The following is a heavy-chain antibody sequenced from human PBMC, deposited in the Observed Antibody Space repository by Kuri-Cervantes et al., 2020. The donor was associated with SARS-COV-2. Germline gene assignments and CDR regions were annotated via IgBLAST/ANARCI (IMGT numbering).Heavy chain of an antibody. J-gene: IGHJ6*03. CDR3: ARKKEYSSSSVISYYYYMDV. CDR1: GFTLTKYT. V-gene: IGHV3-21*01. Sequence: GESLKISCVASGFTLTKYTMNWVRQAPGKALEWVSSISGSGSYIYYADSVKGRFTISRESGESSLYLHMNSLRGDDTAVYYCARKKEYSSSSVISYYYYMDVWGKGTTVTVSS. D-gene: IGHD6-6*01. CDR2: ISGSGSYI.